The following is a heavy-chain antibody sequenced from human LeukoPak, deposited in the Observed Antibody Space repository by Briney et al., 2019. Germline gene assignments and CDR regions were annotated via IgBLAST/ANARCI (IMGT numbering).Heavy chain of an antibody. CDR1: GGSISSDY. Sequence: SETLSLTCTVSGGSISSDYWSWIRQPPGKGLEWIGYIYYSGSADYNPALKSRVTISVDTSENQFSLKLTSVTAADTAVYYCARDKVPGDDWGQGTLVTVSS. V-gene: IGHV4-59*01. J-gene: IGHJ4*02. CDR2: IYYSGSA. CDR3: ARDKVPGDD. D-gene: IGHD3-10*01.